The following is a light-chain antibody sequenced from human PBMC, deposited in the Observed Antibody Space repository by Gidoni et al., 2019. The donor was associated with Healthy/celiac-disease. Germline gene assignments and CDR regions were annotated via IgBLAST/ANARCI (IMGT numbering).Light chain of an antibody. CDR3: QQSYSTPLT. Sequence: DIQRTQSPSSLSASVGDRVTITCRASPSISSYLNWYQQKPGKAPKLLIYAASSLQSGVPSRFSGSGSGTDFTLTISSLQPEDFATYYCQQSYSTPLTFXGXTKVXIK. J-gene: IGKJ4*01. V-gene: IGKV1-39*01. CDR2: AAS. CDR1: PSISSY.